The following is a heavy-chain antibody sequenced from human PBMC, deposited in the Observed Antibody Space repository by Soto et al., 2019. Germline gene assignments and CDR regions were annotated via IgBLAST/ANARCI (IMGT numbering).Heavy chain of an antibody. J-gene: IGHJ6*02. D-gene: IGHD2-2*02. Sequence: SVKVSCKASGGTFSSYAISWVRQAPGQGLEWMGGIIPIFGTANYAQKFQGRVTITADESTSTAYMELSSLRSGDTAVYYCARGHEVVVVPAAIRNYYYGMDVWGQGTTVTVSS. CDR3: ARGHEVVVVPAAIRNYYYGMDV. CDR2: IIPIFGTA. CDR1: GGTFSSYA. V-gene: IGHV1-69*13.